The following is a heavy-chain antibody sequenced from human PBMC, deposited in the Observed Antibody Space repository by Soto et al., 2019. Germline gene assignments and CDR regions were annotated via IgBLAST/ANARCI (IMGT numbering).Heavy chain of an antibody. Sequence: QVQLQQWGAGLLKPSETLSLTCAIYGGSFSGYYWSWIRQPPGKGLEWIGEINHSGSTNYNPSLNSRVTISVDTSKNQFSLKLSSVTAADTAVYYCARGKATRRYYYGMDVWGQGTTVTVSS. V-gene: IGHV4-34*01. J-gene: IGHJ6*02. CDR1: GGSFSGYY. CDR2: INHSGST. D-gene: IGHD5-12*01. CDR3: ARGKATRRYYYGMDV.